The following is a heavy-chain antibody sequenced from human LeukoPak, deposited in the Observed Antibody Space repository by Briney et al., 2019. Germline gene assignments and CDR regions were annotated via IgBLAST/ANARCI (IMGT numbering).Heavy chain of an antibody. CDR2: IKSKTDGGTT. CDR1: GFTFSNAW. V-gene: IGHV3-15*01. Sequence: GGSLRLSCAVSGFTFSNAWMSWARQAPGKGLEWVGRIKSKTDGGTTDYAAPVKGRFTISRDDSKNTLYLQMNSLKTEDTAVYYCTTDSPKPYCSGGSCYSMYYFDYWGQGTLVTVSS. D-gene: IGHD2-15*01. CDR3: TTDSPKPYCSGGSCYSMYYFDY. J-gene: IGHJ4*02.